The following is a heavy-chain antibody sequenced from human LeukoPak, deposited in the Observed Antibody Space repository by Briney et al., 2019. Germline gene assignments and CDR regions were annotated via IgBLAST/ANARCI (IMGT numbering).Heavy chain of an antibody. D-gene: IGHD3-10*01. CDR2: IYYSGST. V-gene: IGHV4-39*01. Sequence: SETLSLTCTVSGGSISSSSYYWGWIRQPPGKGLEWIGSIYYSGSTCYNPSLKSRVTISVDTSKNQFSLKLSSVTAADTAVYYCARYPGGFYYGSGTDYWGQGTLVTVSS. CDR1: GGSISSSSYY. CDR3: ARYPGGFYYGSGTDY. J-gene: IGHJ4*02.